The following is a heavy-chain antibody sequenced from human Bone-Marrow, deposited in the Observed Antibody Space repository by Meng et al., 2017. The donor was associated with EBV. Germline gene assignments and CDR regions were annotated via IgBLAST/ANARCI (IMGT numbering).Heavy chain of an antibody. CDR3: ARLDYFDY. V-gene: IGHV1-3*01. Sequence: VNLLQSGAQVKKPRSSVNVSCKPPGYTFTSYAMHCARQAPGQRLEWMGWINPGNGNTKYSQKFQGRVTITRDTSASTAYMELSSLRSEDTAVYYCARLDYFDYWGQGTLVTVSS. CDR1: GYTFTSYA. J-gene: IGHJ4*02. CDR2: INPGNGNT.